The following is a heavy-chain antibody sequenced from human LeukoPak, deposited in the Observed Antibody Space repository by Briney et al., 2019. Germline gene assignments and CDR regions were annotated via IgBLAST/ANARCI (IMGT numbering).Heavy chain of an antibody. V-gene: IGHV1-18*01. D-gene: IGHD4-17*01. CDR3: ARGAYGESSFDY. J-gene: IGHJ4*02. CDR1: GYTFTNYG. CDR2: LSTKKGNT. Sequence: ASVTVSCKASGYTFTNYGITWVRQAPGQGLEWMGWLSTKKGNTHYAQKVQGRVTMTTDTCTSTAYMELRSLTFDDTAVYYCARGAYGESSFDYWGQGTLVTVSS.